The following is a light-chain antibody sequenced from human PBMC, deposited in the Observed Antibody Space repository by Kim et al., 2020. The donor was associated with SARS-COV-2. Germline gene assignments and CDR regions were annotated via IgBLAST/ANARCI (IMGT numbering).Light chain of an antibody. CDR3: QQRNSWPPAVT. CDR1: QNIVTY. Sequence: PGGRATLSCWASQNIVTYLAWYQQRPGQAPRLLVYDASNRATGVPDRFSGSGSGTDFTLTISSLEPEDFSMYYCQQRNSWPPAVTFGGGTKVDIK. J-gene: IGKJ4*01. V-gene: IGKV3-11*01. CDR2: DAS.